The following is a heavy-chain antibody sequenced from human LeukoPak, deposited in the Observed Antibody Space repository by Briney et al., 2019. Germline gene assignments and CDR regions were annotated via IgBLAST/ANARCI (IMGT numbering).Heavy chain of an antibody. CDR2: INPNSGGT. Sequence: GASVKVSCKASGYTFTGYYMHWVRQAPGQGLEWMGWINPNSGGTNYAQKFQGRVTVTRDTSISTAYMELSRLRSDDTAVYYCARDRSTVTSGMGAFDIWGQGTMVTVSS. CDR3: ARDRSTVTSGMGAFDI. V-gene: IGHV1-2*02. CDR1: GYTFTGYY. J-gene: IGHJ3*02. D-gene: IGHD4-17*01.